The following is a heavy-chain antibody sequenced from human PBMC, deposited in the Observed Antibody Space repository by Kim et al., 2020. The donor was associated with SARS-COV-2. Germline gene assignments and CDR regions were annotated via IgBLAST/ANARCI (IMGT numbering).Heavy chain of an antibody. J-gene: IGHJ4*02. Sequence: GGSLRLSCAASGFTFSSHVMNWVRQAPGKGLEWVSAISGSGGSSYYADSVKGRFTISRDNSKNTLSLQMNSLRAEDTAIYYCAKVVVLAVPTRRGYYDYWGQGALVTVSS. D-gene: IGHD6-19*01. CDR2: ISGSGGSS. CDR3: AKVVVLAVPTRRGYYDY. V-gene: IGHV3-23*01. CDR1: GFTFSSHV.